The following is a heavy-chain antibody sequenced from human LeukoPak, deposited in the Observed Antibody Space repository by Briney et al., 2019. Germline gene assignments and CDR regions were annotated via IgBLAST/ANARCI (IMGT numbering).Heavy chain of an antibody. Sequence: GGSLRLSCAASGFTFSDYYMSWIRQAPGKGLEWVSYISSSGSTIYYADSVKGRFTISRDNAKNSLYLQINSLRAEDTAVYYCGRDSFETDIDYWGQGTLVTVSS. CDR2: ISSSGSTI. CDR1: GFTFSDYY. CDR3: GRDSFETDIDY. J-gene: IGHJ4*02. V-gene: IGHV3-11*04. D-gene: IGHD1-14*01.